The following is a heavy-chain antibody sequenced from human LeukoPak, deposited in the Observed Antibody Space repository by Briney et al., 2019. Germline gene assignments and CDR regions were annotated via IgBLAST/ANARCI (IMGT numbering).Heavy chain of an antibody. Sequence: SETLSLTCTVSGGSISSGGYYWSWIRQHPGKGLEWIGYIYYSGSTYYNPSLKSRVTMSVDTSKNQFSLKLSSVTAADTAVYYCARDLDGADNWFDPWGQGTLVTVSS. CDR3: ARDLDGADNWFDP. CDR2: IYYSGST. J-gene: IGHJ5*02. CDR1: GGSISSGGYY. D-gene: IGHD3/OR15-3a*01. V-gene: IGHV4-31*03.